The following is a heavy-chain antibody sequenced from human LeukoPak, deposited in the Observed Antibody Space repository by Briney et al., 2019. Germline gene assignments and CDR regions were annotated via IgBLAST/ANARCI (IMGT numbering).Heavy chain of an antibody. V-gene: IGHV3-30*02. CDR2: IRYDGTNE. CDR3: AKDRVPYYDILTGYPHY. CDR1: GFTFSSYW. J-gene: IGHJ4*02. Sequence: PGGSLRLSCAASGFTFSSYWMSWVRQAPGKGLEWVAFIRYDGTNEYYADSVKGRFTISRDNSKNTLYLQMNSLRAEDTAVYYCAKDRVPYYDILTGYPHYWGQGTLVIVSS. D-gene: IGHD3-9*01.